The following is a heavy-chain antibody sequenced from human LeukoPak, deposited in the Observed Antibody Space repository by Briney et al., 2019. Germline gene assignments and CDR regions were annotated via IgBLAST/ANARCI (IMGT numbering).Heavy chain of an antibody. CDR3: ARRRFCTGGSCYPQYYYDY. V-gene: IGHV5-51*01. J-gene: IGHJ4*02. D-gene: IGHD2-15*01. CDR2: IYPDDSDT. Sequence: GESLKISCKGSGYSFSNYWIGWVRQMPGKGLEWMGIIYPDDSDTRYSPSFQGQVTISADKSISTAYLQWSSLKASDTAMYYCARRRFCTGGSCYPQYYYDYWGQGTLVTVSS. CDR1: GYSFSNYW.